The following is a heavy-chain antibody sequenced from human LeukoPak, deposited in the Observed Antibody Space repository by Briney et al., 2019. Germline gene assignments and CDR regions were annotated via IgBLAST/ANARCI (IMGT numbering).Heavy chain of an antibody. CDR3: AREESSLVLGGLAY. CDR1: GFTFSNYG. V-gene: IGHV3-30*02. J-gene: IGHJ4*02. Sequence: AGGSLRLSCAASGFTFSNYGIHWVRQAPGKGLEWVTLIQTDGNTKYYADSVRGRFTISRDNSKNTVSLQMNSLRAEDTAVYYCAREESSLVLGGLAYWGQGTLVTVSS. CDR2: IQTDGNTK. D-gene: IGHD6-13*01.